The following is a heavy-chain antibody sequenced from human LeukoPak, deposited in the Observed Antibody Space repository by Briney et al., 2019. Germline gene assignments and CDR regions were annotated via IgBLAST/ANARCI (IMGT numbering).Heavy chain of an antibody. V-gene: IGHV1-46*01. CDR2: INPSGGST. CDR1: GYTFTSYY. D-gene: IGHD1-26*01. CDR3: ARESRPPRYSGSYTQKPPDY. J-gene: IGHJ4*02. Sequence: ASVKVSCKASGYTFTSYYMHWVRQAPGQGLEWMGIINPSGGSTSYAQKFQGRVTMTRDTSTSTVYMELSSPRSEDTAVYYCARESRPPRYSGSYTQKPPDYWGQGTLVTVSS.